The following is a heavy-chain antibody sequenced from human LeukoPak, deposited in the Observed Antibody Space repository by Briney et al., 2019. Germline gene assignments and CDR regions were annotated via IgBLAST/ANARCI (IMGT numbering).Heavy chain of an antibody. Sequence: PGGSLRLSCAASGFTFSSYSMNWVRQAPGKGLEWVANIKKDGSEKYYVDSVKVRFTISRDNAKTSLYLQMNSLRAEDTAVYYCARDLSGVTGYTYGRGIDYWGQGTLVTVSS. J-gene: IGHJ4*02. CDR2: IKKDGSEK. CDR3: ARDLSGVTGYTYGRGIDY. D-gene: IGHD5-18*01. CDR1: GFTFSSYS. V-gene: IGHV3-7*01.